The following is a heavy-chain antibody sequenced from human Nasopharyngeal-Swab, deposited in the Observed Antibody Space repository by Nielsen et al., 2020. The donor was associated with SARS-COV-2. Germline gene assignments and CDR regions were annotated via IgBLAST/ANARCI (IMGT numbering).Heavy chain of an antibody. Sequence: GGSLRLSCVASGFTFSDYWMSWFRQAPERGLEWVGNINPAPDWSDHVDSVKGRFTISRDNAKNSLYLKMNSLRVEDTAVYYCAREDGVNTNDYWGQGTLVTVSS. CDR1: GFTFSDYW. J-gene: IGHJ4*02. CDR3: AREDGVNTNDY. D-gene: IGHD5-24*01. CDR2: INPAPDWS. V-gene: IGHV3-7*04.